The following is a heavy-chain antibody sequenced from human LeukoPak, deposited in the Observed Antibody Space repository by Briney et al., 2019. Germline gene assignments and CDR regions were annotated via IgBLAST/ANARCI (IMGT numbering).Heavy chain of an antibody. D-gene: IGHD1-20*01. Sequence: SETLSLTCAVYGGSFSGYYWSWIRQPPGRGLEWMGEINHSGSTNYNPSLKSRVTISVDTSKNQFSLKLSSVTAADTAVYYCARGAGVTGTTDLDSWGQGTLVSVSS. V-gene: IGHV4-34*01. CDR1: GGSFSGYY. CDR3: ARGAGVTGTTDLDS. J-gene: IGHJ4*02. CDR2: INHSGST.